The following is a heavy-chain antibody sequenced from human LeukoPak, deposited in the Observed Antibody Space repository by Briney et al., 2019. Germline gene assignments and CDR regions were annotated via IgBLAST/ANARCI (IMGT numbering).Heavy chain of an antibody. CDR2: INHSGST. J-gene: IGHJ4*02. D-gene: IGHD5-18*01. V-gene: IGHV4-34*01. Sequence: PSETLSLTCAVYGGSFSGYYWSWIRQPPGKGLEWIGEINHSGSTNYNPSLKSRVTISVDTSKNQFSLKLSSVTAADTAVYYCARGSDTAMVYFDYWGQGTLVTVPS. CDR3: ARGSDTAMVYFDY. CDR1: GGSFSGYY.